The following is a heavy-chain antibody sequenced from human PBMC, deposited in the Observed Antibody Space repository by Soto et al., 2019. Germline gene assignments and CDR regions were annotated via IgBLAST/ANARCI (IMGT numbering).Heavy chain of an antibody. V-gene: IGHV4-30-4*01. CDR1: GGSISSGDYY. J-gene: IGHJ4*02. CDR3: ASRHSSPYFDY. D-gene: IGHD6-13*01. CDR2: IYYSGST. Sequence: SETLSLTCTVSGGSISSGDYYWSWIRQPPGKGLEWIGSIYYSGSTSYNPSLKSRVTISVDTSKNQFSLKLNSVTAADTAVYYCASRHSSPYFDYWGQGTLVTVSS.